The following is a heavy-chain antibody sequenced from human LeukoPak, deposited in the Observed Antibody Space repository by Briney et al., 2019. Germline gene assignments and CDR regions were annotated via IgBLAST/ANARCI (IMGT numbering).Heavy chain of an antibody. J-gene: IGHJ4*01. Sequence: GASVKVSCKASGGTFSSYAISWVRQAPGQGLEWMGGITPIFGTANYAQKFQGRVTITADESTSTAYMELSSLRSEDTAVYYCARGRLYDSSGYWYFDYWGQGTLVTVSS. V-gene: IGHV1-69*01. D-gene: IGHD3-22*01. CDR2: ITPIFGTA. CDR3: ARGRLYDSSGYWYFDY. CDR1: GGTFSSYA.